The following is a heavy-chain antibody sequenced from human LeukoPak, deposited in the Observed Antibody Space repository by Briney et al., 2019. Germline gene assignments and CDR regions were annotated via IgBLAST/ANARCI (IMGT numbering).Heavy chain of an antibody. D-gene: IGHD1-7*01. Sequence: GSLRLSCAASGFTFSSYSMNWVRQAPGKGLEWVSSISSSSSYIYYADSVKGRFTISRDNAKNSLYLQMNSLRAEDTAVYYCAREVKTGATRFFDYWGQGTLVTVSS. V-gene: IGHV3-21*01. CDR3: AREVKTGATRFFDY. CDR1: GFTFSSYS. J-gene: IGHJ4*02. CDR2: ISSSSSYI.